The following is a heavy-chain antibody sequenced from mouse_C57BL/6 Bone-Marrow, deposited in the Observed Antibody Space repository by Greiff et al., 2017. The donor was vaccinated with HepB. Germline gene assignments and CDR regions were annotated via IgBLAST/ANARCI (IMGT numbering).Heavy chain of an antibody. D-gene: IGHD1-1*01. J-gene: IGHJ2*01. V-gene: IGHV1-55*01. CDR2: IYPGSGSN. CDR1: GYTFTSYW. CDR3: ARGGLYSYGSLDY. Sequence: QVQLQQPGAELVKPGASVKMSCKASGYTFTSYWITWVKQRPGQGLEWIGDIYPGSGSNNYNEKFKGKATLTVDTSSSTAYMQLSSLTTEDSAVYYCARGGLYSYGSLDYWGQGTTLTVAS.